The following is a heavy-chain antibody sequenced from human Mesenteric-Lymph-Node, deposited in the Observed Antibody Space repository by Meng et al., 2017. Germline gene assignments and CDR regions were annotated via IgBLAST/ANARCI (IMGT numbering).Heavy chain of an antibody. CDR1: GFTFSSSE. Sequence: GGSLRLSCAASGFTFSSSEMNWVRQAPGKGLEWLSYISSSAGTIYYADSVKGRFTISRDNAKNSLYLQMNSLRAEDTAVYYCARGLGTYYYGSGTYYFDYWGQGTLVTVSS. CDR2: ISSSAGTI. J-gene: IGHJ4*02. D-gene: IGHD3-10*01. CDR3: ARGLGTYYYGSGTYYFDY. V-gene: IGHV3-48*03.